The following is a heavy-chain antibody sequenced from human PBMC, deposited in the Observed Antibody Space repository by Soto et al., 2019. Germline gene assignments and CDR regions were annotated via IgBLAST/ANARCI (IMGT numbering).Heavy chain of an antibody. D-gene: IGHD2-15*01. Sequence: QMQVVQSGPEVRRPGTSVRVPCKTSGFAFINSAVQWVRQARGQRLEWMGYIIIAGGGTKYAQNLQGRLTITRDVSTSTAYMELSGLTPEDMATYYCAAELYSGGRCCSFDIWGQGTSVTVSS. CDR3: AAELYSGGRCCSFDI. CDR2: IIIAGGGT. J-gene: IGHJ3*02. CDR1: GFAFINSA. V-gene: IGHV1-58*01.